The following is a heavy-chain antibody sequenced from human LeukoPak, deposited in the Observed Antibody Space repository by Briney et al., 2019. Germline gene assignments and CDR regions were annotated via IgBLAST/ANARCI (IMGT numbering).Heavy chain of an antibody. CDR3: ARGVDSSGYSTTTFDY. CDR1: GYTFTSYG. V-gene: IGHV1-18*01. D-gene: IGHD3-22*01. J-gene: IGHJ4*02. CDR2: ISAYNGNT. Sequence: EASVKVSCKASGYTFTSYGISWVRRAPGQGLEWMGWISAYNGNTNYAQKLQGRVTMTTDTSTSTAYMELRSLRSDDTAVYYCARGVDSSGYSTTTFDYWGQGTLVTVSS.